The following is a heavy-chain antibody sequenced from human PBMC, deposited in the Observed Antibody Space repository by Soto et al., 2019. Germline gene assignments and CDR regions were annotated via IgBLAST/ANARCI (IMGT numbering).Heavy chain of an antibody. CDR1: GFTFSSYG. CDR3: AKDGRYSSSSGPYRYYYYYYMDV. CDR2: ISYDGSNK. Sequence: GGALRLSCGAPGFTFSSYGIHRVRPAPGQGAGWGAGISYDGSNKYYADSVKGRFTISRDNSKNTLYLQMNSLRAEDTAVYYCAKDGRYSSSSGPYRYYYYYYMDVWGKGTTVTVSS. D-gene: IGHD6-6*01. V-gene: IGHV3-30*18. J-gene: IGHJ6*03.